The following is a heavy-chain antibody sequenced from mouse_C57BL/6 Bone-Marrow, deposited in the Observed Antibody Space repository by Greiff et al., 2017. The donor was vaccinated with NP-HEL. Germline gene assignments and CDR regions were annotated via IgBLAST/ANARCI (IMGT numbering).Heavy chain of an antibody. CDR3: ARWDYDVAY. CDR1: GYAFSSSW. Sequence: VKLMESGPELVKPGASVKISCKASGYAFSSSWMNWVKQRPGKGLEWIGRIYPGDGGTNYTGKFKGKATLTADQSSSTAYMQLSSLTSEDSAVYFCARWDYDVAYWGQGTLVTVSA. J-gene: IGHJ3*01. D-gene: IGHD2-4*01. V-gene: IGHV1-82*01. CDR2: IYPGDGGT.